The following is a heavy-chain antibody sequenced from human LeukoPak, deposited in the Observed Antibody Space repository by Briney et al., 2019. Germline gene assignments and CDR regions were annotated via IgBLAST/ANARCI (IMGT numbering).Heavy chain of an antibody. CDR3: ARSASYDWYYYYMDV. Sequence: PSETLSLTCTVSGGSISSYYWSWIRQPPGKGLEWIGYTYYSGSTNYNPSLKSRVTISVDTSKNQFSLKLSSVTAADTAVYYCARSASYDWYYYYMDVWGKGTTVTVSS. CDR1: GGSISSYY. CDR2: TYYSGST. J-gene: IGHJ6*03. V-gene: IGHV4-59*01. D-gene: IGHD1-26*01.